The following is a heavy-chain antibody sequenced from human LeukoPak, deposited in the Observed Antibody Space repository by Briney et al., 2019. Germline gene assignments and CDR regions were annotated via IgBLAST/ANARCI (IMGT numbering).Heavy chain of an antibody. CDR1: EFTFSSYA. J-gene: IGHJ4*02. V-gene: IGHV3-23*01. Sequence: PGGSLRLSCAASEFTFSSYAMSWVRQAPGKGGEWVSAISGSGGSTYYADSGKGRFTISRDNSKNTLYLQMNSLRAEDTAVYYCAKTKLGYCSGGSCYSRHYRLDSWGQGTLVTVSS. CDR3: AKTKLGYCSGGSCYSRHYRLDS. CDR2: ISGSGGST. D-gene: IGHD2-15*01.